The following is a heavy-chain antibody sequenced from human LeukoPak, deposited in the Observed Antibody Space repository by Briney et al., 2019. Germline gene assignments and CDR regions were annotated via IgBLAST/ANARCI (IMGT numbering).Heavy chain of an antibody. D-gene: IGHD6-19*01. V-gene: IGHV4-59*01. J-gene: IGHJ3*02. CDR2: IYYSGST. CDR1: DGSISSYY. CDR3: ARAPSGWDAFDI. Sequence: PSETLSPTSPVADGSISSYYWSCIRQPQGKGLEWIGYIYYSGSTNYNPSLKSRVTMSVDTSKTQFSLKLSSVTAADTAVYYCARAPSGWDAFDIWGQGTMVTVSS.